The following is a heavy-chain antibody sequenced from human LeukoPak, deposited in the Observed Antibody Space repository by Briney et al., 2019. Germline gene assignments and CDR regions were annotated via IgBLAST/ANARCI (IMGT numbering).Heavy chain of an antibody. CDR2: ISSSSSYI. D-gene: IGHD6-6*01. J-gene: IGHJ4*02. CDR3: ARGAFDYISSSGEWMGDY. V-gene: IGHV3-21*01. CDR1: GFTFSSYA. Sequence: PGGSLRLSCAASGFTFSSYAMSWVRQAPGKGLEWVSYISSSSSYIYYADSVKGRFTISRDNAKNSLYLQMNNLRAEDTAVYYCARGAFDYISSSGEWMGDYWGQGTLVTVSS.